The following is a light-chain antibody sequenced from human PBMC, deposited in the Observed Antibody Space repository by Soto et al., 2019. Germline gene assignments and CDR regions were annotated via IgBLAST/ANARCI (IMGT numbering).Light chain of an antibody. J-gene: IGKJ1*01. CDR1: QSVSSN. CDR2: CAS. CDR3: QQYNNWPLT. Sequence: EIVMTQSPSTLSVSPGDRATLSCRASQSVSSNLAWYQQKPGQAPRLLIYCASTRATGIPARFSGSGSGTAFNLSISSLQSEDFAVYYCQQYNNWPLTLGQGTKVEIK. V-gene: IGKV3-15*01.